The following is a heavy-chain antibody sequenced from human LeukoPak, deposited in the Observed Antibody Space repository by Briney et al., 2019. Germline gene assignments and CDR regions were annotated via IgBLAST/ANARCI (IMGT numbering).Heavy chain of an antibody. D-gene: IGHD2-2*01. CDR2: ISGSGGGT. CDR1: GFTFSSYG. CDR3: ATAHLVVPGAMDMVFDY. J-gene: IGHJ4*02. V-gene: IGHV3-23*01. Sequence: PGGSLRLSCAASGFTFSSYGMSWVRQAPGKGLEWVSTISGSGGGTYYADSVKGRFTISRDNSKNTLYLQMNRLRAEDTAVYYCATAHLVVPGAMDMVFDYWGQGTLVTVSS.